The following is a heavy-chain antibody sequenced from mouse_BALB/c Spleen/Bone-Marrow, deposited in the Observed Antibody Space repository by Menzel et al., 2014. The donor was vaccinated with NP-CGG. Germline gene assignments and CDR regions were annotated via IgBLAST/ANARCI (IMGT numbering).Heavy chain of an antibody. CDR3: ARGRAAWFAY. Sequence: EVKLMESGPGLVKPSQSLSLTCTVTGYSITSDYAWNWIRQFPGNKLEWMGYISYSGITNYNPSLKSRISITRDTSKNQFFLQLNSVTTEGTATYYCARGRAAWFAYWGQGTLVTVSA. CDR2: ISYSGIT. J-gene: IGHJ3*01. D-gene: IGHD3-3*01. V-gene: IGHV3-2*02. CDR1: GYSITSDYA.